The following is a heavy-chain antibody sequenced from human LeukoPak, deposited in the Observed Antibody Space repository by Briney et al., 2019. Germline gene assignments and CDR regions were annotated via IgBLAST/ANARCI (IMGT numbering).Heavy chain of an antibody. J-gene: IGHJ4*02. CDR2: INHSGST. V-gene: IGHV4-34*01. D-gene: IGHD4-17*01. CDR3: ARLNYGVSDY. Sequence: PSETLSLTCAVYGGSFSGYYWSWIRQPPGKGLEWIGEINHSGSTNYNPSLKSRVTISVDTSKNQFSLKLSSVTAADTVVYYCARLNYGVSDYWGQGTLVTVSS. CDR1: GGSFSGYY.